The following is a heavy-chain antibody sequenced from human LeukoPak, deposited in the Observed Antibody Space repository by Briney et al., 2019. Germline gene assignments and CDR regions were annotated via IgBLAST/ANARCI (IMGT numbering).Heavy chain of an antibody. Sequence: PGGSLRLSCAASGFTFSSYSMNWVRQAPGKGLEWVSSISSSSSYIYYADSVKGRFTISRDNAKNSLYLQMNSLRAEDTAVYYCARDDYSSSSTFDYWGQGTLVTVSS. V-gene: IGHV3-21*01. CDR1: GFTFSSYS. CDR3: ARDDYSSSSTFDY. J-gene: IGHJ4*02. CDR2: ISSSSSYI. D-gene: IGHD6-6*01.